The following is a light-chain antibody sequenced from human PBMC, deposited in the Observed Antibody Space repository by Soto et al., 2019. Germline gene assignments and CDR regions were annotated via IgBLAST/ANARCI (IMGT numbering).Light chain of an antibody. Sequence: QSVLTQPPSASGSPGQSVTISCTGASSDVGGYNYVSWYQQHPGKAPKLMICEVTKRPSGVPDRFSGSKSGNTASLTVSGLQPEDEADYYCSSYAGGNNAYVFGTGTKVTVL. V-gene: IGLV2-8*01. CDR2: EVT. CDR1: SSDVGGYNY. CDR3: SSYAGGNNAYV. J-gene: IGLJ1*01.